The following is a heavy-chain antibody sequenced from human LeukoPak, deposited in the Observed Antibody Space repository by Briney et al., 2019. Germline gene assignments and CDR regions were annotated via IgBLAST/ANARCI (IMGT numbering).Heavy chain of an antibody. V-gene: IGHV1-69*05. J-gene: IGHJ6*03. CDR3: ARDDFHYMDV. CDR1: GGTFSSYA. Sequence: GASVKVSCKASGGTFSSYAISWVRQAPGQGLEWMGGIIPIFGAANYAQKFQGRVTITTDESTSTAYMELSSLRSEDTAVYYCARDDFHYMDVWGKGTTVTVSS. CDR2: IIPIFGAA. D-gene: IGHD3/OR15-3a*01.